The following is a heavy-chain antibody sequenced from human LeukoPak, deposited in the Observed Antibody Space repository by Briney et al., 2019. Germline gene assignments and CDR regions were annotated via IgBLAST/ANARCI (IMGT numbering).Heavy chain of an antibody. Sequence: GASVKVSCKASGYTFTGYYMHWVRQAPGQGLEWMGWINPNSGGTNYAQKFQGRVTMTRDTSISTAYMELSRLRSDDTAVYYCARAITRRLGELSFYWGQGTLVTVSS. V-gene: IGHV1-2*02. CDR1: GYTFTGYY. CDR3: ARAITRRLGELSFY. CDR2: INPNSGGT. D-gene: IGHD3-16*02. J-gene: IGHJ4*02.